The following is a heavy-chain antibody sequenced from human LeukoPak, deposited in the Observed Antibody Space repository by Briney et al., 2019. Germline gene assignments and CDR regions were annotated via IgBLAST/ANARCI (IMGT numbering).Heavy chain of an antibody. J-gene: IGHJ3*02. Sequence: TSETLSLTCTVSGDSISSYAWSWIRRPPGKGLEWIGDISRSGDTNYSPSLKSRLTISVDMSKKQFSLKLRSVTAADTAVYYCEKDRGGGRDAFDIWGQGTVVTVSS. D-gene: IGHD3-10*01. CDR1: GDSISSYA. CDR3: EKDRGGGRDAFDI. V-gene: IGHV4-59*01. CDR2: ISRSGDT.